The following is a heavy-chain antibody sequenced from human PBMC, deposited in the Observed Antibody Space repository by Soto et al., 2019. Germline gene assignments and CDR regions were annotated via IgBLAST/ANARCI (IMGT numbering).Heavy chain of an antibody. Sequence: SEALSVTCAVYGGSFSGYYWSWIRQPPGKGLEWIGEINHSGSTNYNPSLKSRVTISVDTSKNQFSLKLSSVTAADTAVYYCARGFWSGSYSGGLGMDVWGQGSTVTVSS. CDR2: INHSGST. J-gene: IGHJ6*02. CDR3: ARGFWSGSYSGGLGMDV. CDR1: GGSFSGYY. D-gene: IGHD3-3*01. V-gene: IGHV4-34*01.